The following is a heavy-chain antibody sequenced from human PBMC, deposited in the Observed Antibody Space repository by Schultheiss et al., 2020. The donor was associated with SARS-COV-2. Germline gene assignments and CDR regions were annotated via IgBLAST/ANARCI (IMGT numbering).Heavy chain of an antibody. Sequence: SETLSLTCAVSGGSISSSNWWSWVRQPPGKGLEWIGEIYHSGGTNYNPSLKSRVTISVDKSKNQFSLKLSSVTAADTAVYYCARTYGDYVGGDAFDIWGQGTMVTVSS. V-gene: IGHV4-4*02. CDR2: IYHSGGT. CDR1: GGSISSSNW. D-gene: IGHD4-17*01. J-gene: IGHJ3*02. CDR3: ARTYGDYVGGDAFDI.